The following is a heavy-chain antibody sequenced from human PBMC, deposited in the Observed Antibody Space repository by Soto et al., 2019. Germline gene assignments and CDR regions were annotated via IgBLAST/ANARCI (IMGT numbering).Heavy chain of an antibody. D-gene: IGHD3-10*01. CDR1: GGSFSDYY. CDR3: AREVPSRYFDL. J-gene: IGHJ2*01. V-gene: IGHV4-34*01. CDR2: INHSGST. Sequence: QVRLQQWGAGLLKPSETLPLTCAVYGGSFSDYYWSWIRQPLGKGLEWIGEINHSGSTNYNPSLKSRVTISVDTSKNQFSLKLNSVTAADTAVYYCAREVPSRYFDLWGRGTPVTVSS.